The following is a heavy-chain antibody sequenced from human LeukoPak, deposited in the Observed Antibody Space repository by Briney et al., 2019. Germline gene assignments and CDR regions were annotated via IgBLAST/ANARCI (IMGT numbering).Heavy chain of an antibody. CDR1: GFTFNNYG. J-gene: IGHJ4*02. CDR3: AKGRLRYDY. D-gene: IGHD3-16*01. V-gene: IGHV3-30*02. Sequence: GGSLRLSCAASGFTFNNYGMHWVRQTPGKGLEWVAFIRLDGSNKFYADSVKGRFTISRDNSKNTLYLQMNSLRPEDTAVYYCAKGRLRYDYWGQGTLVTVSS. CDR2: IRLDGSNK.